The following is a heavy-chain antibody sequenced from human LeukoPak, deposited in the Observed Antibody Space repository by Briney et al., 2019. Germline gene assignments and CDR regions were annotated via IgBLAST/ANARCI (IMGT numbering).Heavy chain of an antibody. D-gene: IGHD3-3*02. Sequence: SETLSLTCTASGGSISSYYWSWIRQPPGKGLEWIWYIYHSGSTYYNPSLKSRVTISVDRSKNQFSLKLSSVTAADTAVYYCAIGNFGVDYWGQGTLVTVSS. CDR2: IYHSGST. J-gene: IGHJ4*02. CDR3: AIGNFGVDY. CDR1: GGSISSYY. V-gene: IGHV4-59*12.